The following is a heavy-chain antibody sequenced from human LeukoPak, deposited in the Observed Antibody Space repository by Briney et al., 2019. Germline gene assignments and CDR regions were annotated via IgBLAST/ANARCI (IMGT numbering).Heavy chain of an antibody. CDR2: ISESGVST. CDR1: GFTFSSYA. V-gene: IGHV3-23*01. Sequence: GGSLRLSYAASGFTFSSYAMSWVRQAPGKGLEWVSAISESGVSTYYADSVKGRFTVSRDNPKNTLYLQMNSLRAEDTAVYYCAKGSSGWPPLFDYWGQGTLVTVSS. J-gene: IGHJ4*02. CDR3: AKGSSGWPPLFDY. D-gene: IGHD6-19*01.